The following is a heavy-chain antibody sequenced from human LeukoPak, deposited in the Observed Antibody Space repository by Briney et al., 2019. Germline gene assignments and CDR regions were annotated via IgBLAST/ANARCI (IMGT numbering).Heavy chain of an antibody. Sequence: PGGSLRLSCAASGFTVSSNYMNWVRQAPGTGLEWVSVIYSGDSAYYADSVKGRFTISRDSSKNPLYLQMNSLRAEDTAVYYCARDKPGNYGYFYYAMDVWGQGTTVTVSS. CDR1: GFTVSSNY. J-gene: IGHJ6*02. CDR3: ARDKPGNYGYFYYAMDV. V-gene: IGHV3-66*01. CDR2: IYSGDSA. D-gene: IGHD1-7*01.